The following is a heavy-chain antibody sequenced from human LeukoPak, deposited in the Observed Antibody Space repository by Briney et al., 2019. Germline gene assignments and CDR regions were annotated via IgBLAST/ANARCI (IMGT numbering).Heavy chain of an antibody. CDR3: ARGRRDCSGDCYVAFDI. V-gene: IGHV3-53*01. CDR1: GFTLRSYT. CDR2: IYSAGST. J-gene: IGHJ3*02. D-gene: IGHD2-21*02. Sequence: SGGSLRLSCAASGFTLRSYTMNWVRQAPGKGLEWVSVIYSAGSTYYADSVKGRFTISRDNSKNSLFLQMHSLRADDTAVYYCARGRRDCSGDCYVAFDIWGQGTMVTVSS.